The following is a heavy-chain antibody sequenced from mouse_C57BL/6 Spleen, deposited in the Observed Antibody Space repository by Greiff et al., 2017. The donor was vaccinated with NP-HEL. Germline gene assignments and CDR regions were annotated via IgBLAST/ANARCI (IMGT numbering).Heavy chain of an antibody. D-gene: IGHD2-10*01. J-gene: IGHJ3*01. CDR3: ASLPAY. Sequence: EVQRVESGGGLVQPGGSLKLSCAASGFTFSDYYMYWVRQTPEKRLEWVAYISNGGGSTYYPDTVKGRFTISRDNAKNTLYLQMSRLKSEDTAMYYCASLPAYWGQGTLVTVSA. CDR1: GFTFSDYY. CDR2: ISNGGGST. V-gene: IGHV5-12*01.